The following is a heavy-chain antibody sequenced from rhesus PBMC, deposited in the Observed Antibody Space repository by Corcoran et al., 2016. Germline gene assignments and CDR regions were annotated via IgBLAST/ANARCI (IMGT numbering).Heavy chain of an antibody. J-gene: IGHJ4*01. CDR3: AKDRGIAAAFDY. CDR2: KNRGGGRT. V-gene: IGHV3-22*01. Sequence: EVQLVESGGGLVQPGGSLRLSCTGSGFTFISYYMYWIRQAPGKGLQWVSAKNRGGGRTWYTDSVKGRFNISKENDKNTLDRQMNSLRAEDTAGYYCAKDRGIAAAFDYWGQGVLVTVSS. D-gene: IGHD6-13*01. CDR1: GFTFISYY.